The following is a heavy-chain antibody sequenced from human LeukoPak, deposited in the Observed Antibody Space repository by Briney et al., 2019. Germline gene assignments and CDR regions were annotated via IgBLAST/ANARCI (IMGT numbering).Heavy chain of an antibody. D-gene: IGHD2-2*01. Sequence: GGSLRLSCSASGFTFSSYAMHWVRQAPGKGLEYVSAISSNGGSTYYADSVKGRFTISRDNSKNTLYLQMNSLRAEDTAVYYCAKDRGYCSSTSCTESYYYYYGMDVWGKGTTVTVSS. CDR3: AKDRGYCSSTSCTESYYYYYGMDV. CDR1: GFTFSSYA. J-gene: IGHJ6*04. V-gene: IGHV3-64*04. CDR2: ISSNGGST.